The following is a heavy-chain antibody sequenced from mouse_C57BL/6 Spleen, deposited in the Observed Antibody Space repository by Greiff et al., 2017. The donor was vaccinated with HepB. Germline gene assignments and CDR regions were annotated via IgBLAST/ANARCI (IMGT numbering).Heavy chain of an antibody. V-gene: IGHV1-61*01. CDR1: GYTFTSYW. CDR3: ARGILDYYGSSNYYAIDY. J-gene: IGHJ4*01. CDR2: IYPSDSET. Sequence: QVQLQQPGAELVRPGSSVKLSCKASGYTFTSYWMDWVKQRPGQGLEWIGNIYPSDSETHYNQKFKDKATLTVDKSSSTAYMQLSSLTSEDSAVYYCARGILDYYGSSNYYAIDYWGQGTSVTVSS. D-gene: IGHD1-1*01.